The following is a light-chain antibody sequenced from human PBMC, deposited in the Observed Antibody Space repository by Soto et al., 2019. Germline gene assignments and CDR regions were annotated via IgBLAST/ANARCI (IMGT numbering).Light chain of an antibody. Sequence: QSLLTQPASVSGAPGQRVTISCTGSWSNFGAGYDVHWYQQLPGAAPKLIIYGNSNRPSGVPDRFSGSRSGTSASLAITGLQDEDEADYYCQSYDTSRGGSRVFGTGTKLTVL. CDR1: WSNFGAGYD. CDR2: GNS. J-gene: IGLJ1*01. CDR3: QSYDTSRGGSRV. V-gene: IGLV1-40*01.